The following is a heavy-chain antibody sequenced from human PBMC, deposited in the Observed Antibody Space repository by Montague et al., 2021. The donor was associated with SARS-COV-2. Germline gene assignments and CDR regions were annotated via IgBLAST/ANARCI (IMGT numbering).Heavy chain of an antibody. D-gene: IGHD2-15*01. CDR1: GGSFSSY. CDR3: ASHCGGGRCYFGMDV. CDR2: ISHGGGT. J-gene: IGHJ6*02. Sequence: SETLSLTCDVYGGSFSSYWSWIRQPPGRGLEWVGQISHGGGTNYNPSLKSRVTISVDTSKNQVSLKLSSVTAAVTAVYYCASHCGGGRCYFGMDVWGQGTTVTVSS. V-gene: IGHV4-34*01.